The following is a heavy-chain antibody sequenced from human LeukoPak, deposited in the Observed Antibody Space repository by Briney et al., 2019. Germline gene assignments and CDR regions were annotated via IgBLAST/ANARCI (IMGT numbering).Heavy chain of an antibody. J-gene: IGHJ4*02. D-gene: IGHD4-23*01. CDR1: GYTFTGYC. V-gene: IGHV1-2*02. CDR3: ARTYYGGNSFFDY. CDR2: INPNSGGT. Sequence: ASVKVSCTASGYTFTGYCMHWVRQAPGQGLEWMGWINPNSGGTNYAQKFQGRVTMTRDTSISTAYMELSRLRSDDTAVYYCARTYYGGNSFFDYWGQGTLVTVSS.